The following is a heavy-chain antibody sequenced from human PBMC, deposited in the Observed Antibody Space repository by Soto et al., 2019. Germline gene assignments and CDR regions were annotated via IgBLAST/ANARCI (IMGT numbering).Heavy chain of an antibody. CDR1: GFTFSSYW. Sequence: PGGSLRLSCAASGFTFSSYWMSWVRQAPGKGLEWVVNIKQDGSEKYYVDSVKGRFTISRDNAKNSLYLQMNSLRAEDTAVYYCARDVNEGDIVTFVYYYYYMDVWGKGTTVTVSS. J-gene: IGHJ6*03. CDR2: IKQDGSEK. D-gene: IGHD3-16*02. CDR3: ARDVNEGDIVTFVYYYYYMDV. V-gene: IGHV3-7*01.